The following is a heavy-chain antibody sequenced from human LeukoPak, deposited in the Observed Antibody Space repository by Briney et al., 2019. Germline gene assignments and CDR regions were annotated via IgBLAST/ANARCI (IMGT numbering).Heavy chain of an antibody. Sequence: GGSLRLFCAASGFTFSGYEIHWVRQAAGKGLEWISDIRPGDSATYYADSVKGRFTISRDNAKNSLFLQLNSLRAEDTAIYYCAREYISGWFDYWGQGTLVTVSS. D-gene: IGHD6-19*01. CDR3: AREYISGWFDY. V-gene: IGHV3-48*03. CDR1: GFTFSGYE. CDR2: IRPGDSAT. J-gene: IGHJ4*02.